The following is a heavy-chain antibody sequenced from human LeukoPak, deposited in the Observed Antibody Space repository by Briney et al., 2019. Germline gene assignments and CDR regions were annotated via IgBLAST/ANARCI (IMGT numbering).Heavy chain of an antibody. CDR3: AELGITMIGGV. CDR2: INQDGNEE. D-gene: IGHD3-10*02. V-gene: IGHV3-7*01. Sequence: PGGSLRLSCAASGFTFSTYSMSWVRQAPGKGLEWVANINQDGNEEYYVDSVKGRFTISRDNAKNSLYLQMNSLRVEDTAVYYCAELGITMIGGVWGKGTTVTISS. J-gene: IGHJ6*04. CDR1: GFTFSTYS.